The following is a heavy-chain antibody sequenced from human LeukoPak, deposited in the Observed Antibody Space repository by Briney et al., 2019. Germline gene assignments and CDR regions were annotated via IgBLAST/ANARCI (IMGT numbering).Heavy chain of an antibody. CDR1: GFTFSSYA. J-gene: IGHJ4*02. Sequence: PGGSLRLSCAASGFTFSSYAMHWVRQAPGKGLEWVAVISYDGSNKYYADSVKGRFTISRDNSKNTLYLQMNSLRVEDTALYYCARKGLPDYWGQGTLVTVSS. CDR3: ARKGLPDY. V-gene: IGHV3-30-3*01. CDR2: ISYDGSNK.